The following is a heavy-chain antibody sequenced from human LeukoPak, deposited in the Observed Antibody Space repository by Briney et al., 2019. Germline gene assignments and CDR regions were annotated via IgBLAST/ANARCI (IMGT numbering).Heavy chain of an antibody. Sequence: SETLSLTCTVSGGSISSYYWSWIRQPPGKGLEWIGYIYYSGSTNYNPSLKSRVTISVDTSKNQFSLKLSSVTTADTAVYYCARDYYDSSGYYYFDYWGQGTLVTVSS. CDR2: IYYSGST. CDR3: ARDYYDSSGYYYFDY. V-gene: IGHV4-59*12. D-gene: IGHD3-22*01. J-gene: IGHJ4*02. CDR1: GGSISSYY.